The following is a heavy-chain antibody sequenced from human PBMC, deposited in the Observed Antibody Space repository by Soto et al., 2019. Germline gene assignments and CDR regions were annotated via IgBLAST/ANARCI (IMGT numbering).Heavy chain of an antibody. CDR2: ISYDGDNK. Sequence: QVQLVESGGGVVQPGRSLRLSCVASGFTFSHYAIHWVRQAPGKGLEWVAVISYDGDNKYYADSVKGRFTISRDNTKDTPNLQMNSLRTEDTAVYYCAKDDSAGGSYFYGMDVWGQGTTVTVSS. J-gene: IGHJ6*02. V-gene: IGHV3-30-3*01. CDR3: AKDDSAGGSYFYGMDV. D-gene: IGHD3-16*01. CDR1: GFTFSHYA.